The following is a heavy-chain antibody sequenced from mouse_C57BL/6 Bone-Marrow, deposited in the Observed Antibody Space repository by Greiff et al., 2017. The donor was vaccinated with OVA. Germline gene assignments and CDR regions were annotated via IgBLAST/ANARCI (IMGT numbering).Heavy chain of an antibody. Sequence: VQLQQPGAELVRPGSSVKLSCKASGYTFTSYWMHWVKQRPIQGLEWIGNIDPSDSDTHYNQKFKDKATLTVDKSSSTAYMQLSSLTSDDSAVYYSARKDGNYKCAMDYWGQGTSVTVSS. D-gene: IGHD2-1*01. V-gene: IGHV1-52*01. CDR3: ARKDGNYKCAMDY. J-gene: IGHJ4*01. CDR1: GYTFTSYW. CDR2: IDPSDSDT.